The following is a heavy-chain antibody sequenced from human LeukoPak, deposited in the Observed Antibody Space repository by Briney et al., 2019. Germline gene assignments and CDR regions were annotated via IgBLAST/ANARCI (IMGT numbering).Heavy chain of an antibody. CDR1: GGSISSYY. D-gene: IGHD3-9*01. V-gene: IGHV4-4*07. Sequence: SETLSLTCTVFGGSISSYYWSWIRQPAGKGLEWIGRIYTSGSTNYNPFLKSRVTMSVDTSKSQFSLKLSSVTAADTAVYYCARDQPYYDILTGYYHNWFDPWGQGTLVTVSS. J-gene: IGHJ5*02. CDR3: ARDQPYYDILTGYYHNWFDP. CDR2: IYTSGST.